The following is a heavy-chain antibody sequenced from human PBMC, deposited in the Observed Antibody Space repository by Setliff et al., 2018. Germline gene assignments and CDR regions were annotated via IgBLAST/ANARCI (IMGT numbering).Heavy chain of an antibody. V-gene: IGHV3-20*04. D-gene: IGHD3-10*01. CDR3: AKVEGPGVDY. J-gene: IGHJ4*02. CDR1: GFTFHNAW. Sequence: SCTSTGFTFHNAWVSWVRQAPGKGLEWVSGINWNGGSTGYADSVKGRFTISRDNAKNSLYLQMNSLRAEDTAVYYCAKVEGPGVDYWGQGTLVTVSS. CDR2: INWNGGST.